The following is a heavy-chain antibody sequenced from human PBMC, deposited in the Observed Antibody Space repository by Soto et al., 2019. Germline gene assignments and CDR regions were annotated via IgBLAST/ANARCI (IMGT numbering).Heavy chain of an antibody. D-gene: IGHD1-26*01. Sequence: QVQLQESGPGLVKPSQTLSLTCTVSGGSISSGDYYWSWIRQPPGKGLEWIGYIYYSGSTYYNPSLKSRVNISVDKSKNQFSLKVSYVTAAYTAVYYCARDEGGAAQFDYWGQGTLVTVSS. CDR3: ARDEGGAAQFDY. V-gene: IGHV4-30-4*01. CDR2: IYYSGST. CDR1: GGSISSGDYY. J-gene: IGHJ4*02.